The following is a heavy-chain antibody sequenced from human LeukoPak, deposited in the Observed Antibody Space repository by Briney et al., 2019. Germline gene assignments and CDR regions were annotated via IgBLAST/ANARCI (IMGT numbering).Heavy chain of an antibody. CDR3: ARDGDGGNSDY. Sequence: SVKVSCKASGGTFISYAISWVRQAPGQGLEWMGRIIPILGIANYAQKFQGRVTITADKSTSTAYMELSSLRSEDTAVYYCARDGDGGNSDYWGQGTLVTVSS. J-gene: IGHJ4*02. V-gene: IGHV1-69*04. D-gene: IGHD4-23*01. CDR2: IIPILGIA. CDR1: GGTFISYA.